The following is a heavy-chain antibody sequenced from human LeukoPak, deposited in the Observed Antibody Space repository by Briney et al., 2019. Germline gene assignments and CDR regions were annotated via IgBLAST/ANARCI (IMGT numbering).Heavy chain of an antibody. CDR2: IASDSSLR. V-gene: IGHV3-48*02. D-gene: IGHD5-12*01. CDR1: GFTFSSYS. J-gene: IGHJ4*02. CDR3: ARDPAPYDSYFDY. Sequence: PGGSLRLSCAASGFTFSSYSMNWVRQAPGKGLEWVSYIASDSSLRYYADSVEGRFTISRDNAKNLVYLQMNSLRDEDTAVYYCARDPAPYDSYFDYWGQGSLVTVSS.